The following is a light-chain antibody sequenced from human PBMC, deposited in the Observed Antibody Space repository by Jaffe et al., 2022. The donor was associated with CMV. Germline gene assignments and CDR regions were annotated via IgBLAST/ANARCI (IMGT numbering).Light chain of an antibody. CDR1: SRDVGTYNY. V-gene: IGLV2-14*03. CDR2: AVN. CDR3: SSYTSSSTLV. J-gene: IGLJ1*01. Sequence: QSALTQPASVSGSPGQSITISCTGTSRDVGTYNYVSWYQQHPGKAPKLMIYAVNNRPSGVSNRFSGSKSGNTASLTISGLQPEDEADYYCSSYTSSSTLVFGTGTKVTVL.